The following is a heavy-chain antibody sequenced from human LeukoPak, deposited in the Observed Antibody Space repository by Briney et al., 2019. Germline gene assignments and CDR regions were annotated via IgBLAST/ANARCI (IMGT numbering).Heavy chain of an antibody. CDR1: GDSISSYY. CDR2: IYYSGNT. J-gene: IGHJ4*02. V-gene: IGHV4-59*08. Sequence: SETLSLTCTVSGDSISSYYWTWIRQPPGKGLEWIGYIYYSGNTNYNPSLKSRVTISLDTSKNQFSLKLTSVTAADTAMYYCARRKAKTPNYFDYRGQGALVNVSS. CDR3: ARRKAKTPNYFDY.